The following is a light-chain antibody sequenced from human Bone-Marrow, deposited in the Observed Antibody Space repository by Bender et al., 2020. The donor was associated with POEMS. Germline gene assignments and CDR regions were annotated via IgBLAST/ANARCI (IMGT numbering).Light chain of an antibody. J-gene: IGLJ3*02. CDR2: DVD. V-gene: IGLV2-14*03. Sequence: QSALTQPASVSGSPGQSITISCTGTTSDVGGYKYVSWYQQHPGKAPKLMIFDVDDRPSGVSARFSGSKSGNTASLTISGLQAEDEADYYCRSNVGIGTCVFGGGTKMTVL. CDR3: RSNVGIGTCV. CDR1: TSDVGGYKY.